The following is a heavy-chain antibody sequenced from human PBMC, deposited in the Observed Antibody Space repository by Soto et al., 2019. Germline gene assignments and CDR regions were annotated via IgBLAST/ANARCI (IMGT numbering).Heavy chain of an antibody. Sequence: QEKLQQWGAGLLKLSETLSLTCAVYGGSFSGYYWSWIRQPTGKGLEWIGEINHSGSTNYNPSLKSRVTISVDTSKNQFSLKLCSVTAADTAVYYCASWGWFGELPFDYWGQGTLVTVSS. V-gene: IGHV4-34*01. D-gene: IGHD3-10*01. CDR2: INHSGST. CDR1: GGSFSGYY. CDR3: ASWGWFGELPFDY. J-gene: IGHJ4*02.